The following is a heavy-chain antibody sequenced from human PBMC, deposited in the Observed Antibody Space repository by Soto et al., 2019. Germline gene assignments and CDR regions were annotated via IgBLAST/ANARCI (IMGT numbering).Heavy chain of an antibody. CDR2: MNPNSGNT. J-gene: IGHJ6*02. V-gene: IGHV1-8*01. D-gene: IGHD1-1*01. CDR1: GYTFTSYD. Sequence: QVQLVQSGAEVKKPGASVKVSCKASGYTFTSYDINWVRQATGQGLEWMGWMNPNSGNTGYAQKFQGRVTITRNTSLSTAYMELRSLRSEATAVYYCARERTGTPSMDVWGQGTTVTVSS. CDR3: ARERTGTPSMDV.